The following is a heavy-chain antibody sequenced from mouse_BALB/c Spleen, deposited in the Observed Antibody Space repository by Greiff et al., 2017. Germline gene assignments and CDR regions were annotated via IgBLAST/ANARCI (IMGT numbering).Heavy chain of an antibody. J-gene: IGHJ2*01. D-gene: IGHD3-1*01. CDR2: IWSGGST. CDR1: GFSLTSYG. V-gene: IGHV2-2*02. CDR3: ARNIPSDYFDY. Sequence: VMLVESGPGLVQPSQSLSITCTVSGFSLTSYGVHWVRQSPGKGLEWLGVIWSGGSTDYNAAFISRLSISKDNSKSQVFFKMNSLQANDTAIYYCARNIPSDYFDYWGQGTTLTVSS.